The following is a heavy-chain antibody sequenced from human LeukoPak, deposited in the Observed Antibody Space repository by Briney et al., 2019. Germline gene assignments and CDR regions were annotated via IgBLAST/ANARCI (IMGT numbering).Heavy chain of an antibody. J-gene: IGHJ5*02. CDR3: ARVTRYSGSAFDP. D-gene: IGHD1-26*01. CDR1: GDSISSGTYY. Sequence: PSETLSLTCTVSGDSISSGTYYWSWIRQPAGKGLEWIGRIYTSGSTNYNPSLKSRVTISVDTSKNQFSLKLSSVTAADTAVYYCARVTRYSGSAFDPWGQGTLVTVSS. CDR2: IYTSGST. V-gene: IGHV4-61*02.